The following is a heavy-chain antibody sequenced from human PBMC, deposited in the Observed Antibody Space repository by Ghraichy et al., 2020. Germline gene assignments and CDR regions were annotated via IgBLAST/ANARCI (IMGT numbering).Heavy chain of an antibody. CDR1: GFTFRSYG. D-gene: IGHD3-16*01. CDR2: IWYDGSNK. V-gene: IGHV3-33*01. J-gene: IGHJ6*02. Sequence: GGSLRLSCAASGFTFRSYGMHWVRQAPGKGLEWVAVIWYDGSNKYYADSVKGRFTISRDNSKNTLYLQMNSLRAEDTAVYYCARDDLYQMNYYYGMDVWGQGTTVTVSS. CDR3: ARDDLYQMNYYYGMDV.